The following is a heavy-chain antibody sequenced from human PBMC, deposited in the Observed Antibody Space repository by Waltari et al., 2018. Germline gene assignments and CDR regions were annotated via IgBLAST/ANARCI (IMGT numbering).Heavy chain of an antibody. J-gene: IGHJ4*02. D-gene: IGHD1-26*01. CDR1: GYNFTNYD. V-gene: IGHV1-8*01. CDR2: RNPDSGNT. CDR3: ARDAAYSGSYGASDY. Sequence: QVQLVQSGAEVKKPGASVKVSCKASGYNFTNYDISWVRQAAGQGLEWMGWRNPDSGNTGYAQRIQGRVTMTRNTSISTAYMELSSLRSEDTAVYYCARDAAYSGSYGASDYWGQGTLVTVSS.